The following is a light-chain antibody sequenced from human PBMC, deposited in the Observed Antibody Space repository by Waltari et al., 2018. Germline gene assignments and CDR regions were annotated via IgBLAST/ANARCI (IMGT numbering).Light chain of an antibody. J-gene: IGKJ2*01. CDR1: QSVSNNY. Sequence: NVLTQSPGTLSLSPGERATLSCRASQSVSNNYLAWFQQQPGQAPRLLIYGASSRATGIPDRFSGSGSGTDFTLTISRLEPEDSAVYFCQQRSIWPPMYTFGQGTKLEIK. V-gene: IGKV3D-20*02. CDR2: GAS. CDR3: QQRSIWPPMYT.